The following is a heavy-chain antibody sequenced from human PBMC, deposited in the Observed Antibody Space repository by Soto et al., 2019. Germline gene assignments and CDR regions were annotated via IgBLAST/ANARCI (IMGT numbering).Heavy chain of an antibody. CDR3: ARGADYTNSNFDY. V-gene: IGHV3-21*01. Sequence: EVQLVESGGGLVKPGGSLRLSCAVSGFAFSSYSVNWVRQAPGKGLEWVSSISTSGDTYYADPVKGRLAISRDNAKNSLYLQMTSLRVEDTGVYYCARGADYTNSNFDYWGQGTLVTVSS. J-gene: IGHJ4*02. D-gene: IGHD4-4*01. CDR2: ISTSGDT. CDR1: GFAFSSYS.